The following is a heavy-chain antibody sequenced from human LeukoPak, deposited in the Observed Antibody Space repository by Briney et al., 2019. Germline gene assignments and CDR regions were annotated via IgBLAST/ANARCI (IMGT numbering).Heavy chain of an antibody. Sequence: PSETLSLTCTVSGGSISSYYWSWIRQPPGKGLEWIGYIYYSGSTNYNPSLKSRVTISVDTSKNQFSLKLSSVTAADTAVYYCAREYSSGWYARWFDPWGQGTLVTVSS. CDR2: IYYSGST. D-gene: IGHD6-19*01. V-gene: IGHV4-59*12. CDR3: AREYSSGWYARWFDP. CDR1: GGSISSYY. J-gene: IGHJ5*02.